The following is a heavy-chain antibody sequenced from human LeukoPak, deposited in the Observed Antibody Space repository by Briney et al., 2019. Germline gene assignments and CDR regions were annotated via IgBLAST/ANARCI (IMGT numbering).Heavy chain of an antibody. CDR3: AREGVVVHDY. V-gene: IGHV3-48*03. J-gene: IGHJ4*02. D-gene: IGHD3-22*01. CDR2: ISSSGSTI. CDR1: GFTFSSYE. Sequence: GGSLRLSCAASGFTFSSYEMNWVRQAPGKGLEWVSYISSSGSTIYYADSVKGRFTISRDNAKNSLYLQMNSLRAEDTAVYYCAREGVVVHDYWGQGTLVTVPS.